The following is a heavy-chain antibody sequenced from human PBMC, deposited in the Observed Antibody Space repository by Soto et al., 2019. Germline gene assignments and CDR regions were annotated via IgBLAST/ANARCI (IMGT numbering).Heavy chain of an antibody. CDR1: GYTFSGFY. CDR2: IYPDSGGT. V-gene: IGHV1-2*02. D-gene: IGHD2-8*01. CDR3: RVTGVSEVDY. J-gene: IGHJ4*02. Sequence: QVQLVQSWAEVKKPGASVKVSCRTSGYTFSGFYIHWVQQAPGQGLESMGWIYPDSGGTDYAQKFQGRVTMTRDTSISTAYMELSRLRSDDTAVYYCRVTGVSEVDYWGQGTLVTVSS.